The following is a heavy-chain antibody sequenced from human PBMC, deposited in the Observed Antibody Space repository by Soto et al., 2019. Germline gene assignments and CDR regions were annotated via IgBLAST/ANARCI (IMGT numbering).Heavy chain of an antibody. Sequence: ASVKVSCKVSGYTLTELSTHWVRQAPGKGLEWMGGFDPEDGETIYAQKFQGRVTMTEDTSTDTAYMELSSLRSEDTAVYYCATDYYDSSGPSLLGYWGQGTLVTVSS. CDR1: GYTLTELS. V-gene: IGHV1-24*01. D-gene: IGHD3-22*01. J-gene: IGHJ4*02. CDR2: FDPEDGET. CDR3: ATDYYDSSGPSLLGY.